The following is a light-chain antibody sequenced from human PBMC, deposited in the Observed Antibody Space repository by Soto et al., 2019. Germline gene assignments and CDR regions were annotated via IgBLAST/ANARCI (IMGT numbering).Light chain of an antibody. V-gene: IGLV1-40*01. CDR1: SSNIGAGYN. Sequence: QSVLTQPPSVSEAPGQRVTISCTGSSSNIGAGYNVHWYRQLPGTAPKLLIYANSDRPSWVPDRFSGSKSGTSASLAITGLQAEDEADYYCQSYDSSLSASVFGGGTKLTVL. CDR2: ANS. CDR3: QSYDSSLSASV. J-gene: IGLJ2*01.